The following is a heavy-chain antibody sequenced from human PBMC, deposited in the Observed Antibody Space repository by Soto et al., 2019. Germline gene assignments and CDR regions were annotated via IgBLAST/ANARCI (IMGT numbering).Heavy chain of an antibody. CDR1: GVTSISWY. V-gene: IGHV4-59*08. J-gene: IGHJ4*02. CDR2: IYYSGST. D-gene: IGHD1-26*01. CDR3: ARRYGSAIDY. Sequence: SVLLSLTCTVSGVTSISWYWSWIRRPPGKGLEWIGYIYYSGSTNCNPSLKSRVTISVDTSKNQFSLKLSSVTAADTAVYYCARRYGSAIDYWGQGTLVTVSS.